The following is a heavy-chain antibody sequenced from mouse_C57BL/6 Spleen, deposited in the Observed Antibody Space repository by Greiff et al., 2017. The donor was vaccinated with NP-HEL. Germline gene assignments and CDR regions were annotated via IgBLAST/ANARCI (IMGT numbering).Heavy chain of an antibody. Sequence: EVKLVESGPELVKPGASVKISCKASGYSFTGYYMNWVKQSPEKSLEWIGEINPSTGGTTYNQKFKAKATLTVDKSSSTAYMQLKSLTSEDSAVYYCARGSNYVYWYFDVWGTGTTVTVSS. CDR2: INPSTGGT. CDR1: GYSFTGYY. J-gene: IGHJ1*03. V-gene: IGHV1-42*01. CDR3: ARGSNYVYWYFDV. D-gene: IGHD2-5*01.